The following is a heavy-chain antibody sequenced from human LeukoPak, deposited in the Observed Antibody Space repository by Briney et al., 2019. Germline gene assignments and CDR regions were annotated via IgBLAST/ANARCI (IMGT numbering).Heavy chain of an antibody. J-gene: IGHJ3*02. CDR2: IYYSGST. D-gene: IGHD6-19*01. CDR1: GASITSYY. Sequence: SETLSLTCTVSGASITSYYWSWIRQPPGKGMKYMGYIYYSGSTNYNPSLKSLVTISIDTSKNQLSLKLSSVTAADTAVYYCARGLPDYSGGDDAFDIWGQGTVLTVS. CDR3: ARGLPDYSGGDDAFDI. V-gene: IGHV4-59*01.